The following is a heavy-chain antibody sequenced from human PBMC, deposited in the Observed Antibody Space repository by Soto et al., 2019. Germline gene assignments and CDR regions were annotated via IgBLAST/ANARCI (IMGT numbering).Heavy chain of an antibody. Sequence: ASVQVSCKASGYTFTDYYMHWVRQAPGQGLEWMGCINPNSGGTNYAQKFQGRVTMTRVTSISTAYMELSSLRSDDTALYYCAXDANIVVVAGATGGMDVWGQGSTVTVSS. CDR3: AXDANIVVVAGATGGMDV. D-gene: IGHD2-2*01. CDR2: INPNSGGT. CDR1: GYTFTDYY. J-gene: IGHJ6*02. V-gene: IGHV1-2*02.